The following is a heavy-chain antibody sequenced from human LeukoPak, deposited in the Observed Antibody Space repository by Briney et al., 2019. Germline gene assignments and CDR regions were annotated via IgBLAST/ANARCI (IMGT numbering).Heavy chain of an antibody. CDR2: IWYDGSNK. J-gene: IGHJ6*04. CDR3: ARGNYYYYYGMGV. V-gene: IGHV3-33*01. Sequence: PGGSLRLSCAASGFTFSSYGMHWVRQAPGKGLEWVAVIWYDGSNKYYADSVKGRSTISRDNSKNTLYLQMNSLRAEDTAVYYCARGNYYYYYGMGVWGKGTTVTVSS. CDR1: GFTFSSYG.